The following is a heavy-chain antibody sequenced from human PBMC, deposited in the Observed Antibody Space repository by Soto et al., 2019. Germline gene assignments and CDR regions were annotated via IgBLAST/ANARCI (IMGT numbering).Heavy chain of an antibody. V-gene: IGHV1-18*01. D-gene: IGHD3-10*01. Sequence: ASVKVSCKASGYTFNSYGISWVRQAPGQGLEWMGWISAYNGNTNYAQKLQGRVTMTTDTSTSTAYMELRSLRSDDTAVYYCARDLRDYYGSGSYYYYYYYGMDVWGQGTTVTVSS. CDR1: GYTFNSYG. CDR2: ISAYNGNT. CDR3: ARDLRDYYGSGSYYYYYYYGMDV. J-gene: IGHJ6*02.